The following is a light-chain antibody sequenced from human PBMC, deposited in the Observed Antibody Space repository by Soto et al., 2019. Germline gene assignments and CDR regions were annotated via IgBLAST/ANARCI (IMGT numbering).Light chain of an antibody. J-gene: IGKJ3*01. CDR2: AAS. Sequence: TQLTQSPSSLSASVGDRVTITCRASQGISSYLAWYQQKPGKAPKLLIYAASTLQSGVPSRFSGSGSGTDFTLTICSLQPEDFATYYCQQLNSYPLTFGPGTKVDIK. CDR3: QQLNSYPLT. CDR1: QGISSY. V-gene: IGKV1-9*01.